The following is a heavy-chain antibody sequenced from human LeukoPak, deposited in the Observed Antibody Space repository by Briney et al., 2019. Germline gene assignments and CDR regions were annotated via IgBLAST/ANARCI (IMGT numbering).Heavy chain of an antibody. CDR2: ISGSGGST. CDR1: GFTFSSYA. V-gene: IGHV3-23*01. CDR3: AKDPTYYDFWSGYKRYNWFDP. D-gene: IGHD3-3*01. J-gene: IGHJ5*02. Sequence: GGSLRLSCAASGFTFSSYAMSWVRQAPGKGLEWVSAISGSGGSTYYADSVKGRFTISRDSSKNTLYLQMNSLRAEDTAVYYCAKDPTYYDFWSGYKRYNWFDPWGQGTLVTVSS.